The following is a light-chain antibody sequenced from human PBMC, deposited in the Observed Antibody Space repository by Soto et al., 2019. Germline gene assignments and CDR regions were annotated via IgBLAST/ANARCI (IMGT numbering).Light chain of an antibody. V-gene: IGKV3-15*01. CDR1: QTINNP. Sequence: STGKMSLPPGERATLSCMASQTINNPLAWYQRKPGQAPRRLIYDASTRATGVPARFSGSGSGTDFTLTISSFQAEDGVVYYCQHSTYLLNTFGHGTSVDIK. J-gene: IGKJ3*01. CDR3: QHSTYLLNT. CDR2: DAS.